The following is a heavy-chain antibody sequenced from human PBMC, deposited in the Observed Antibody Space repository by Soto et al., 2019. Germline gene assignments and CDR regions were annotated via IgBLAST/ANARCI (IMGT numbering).Heavy chain of an antibody. J-gene: IGHJ6*02. V-gene: IGHV3-11*01. Sequence: PVGSLRLSCAASGFTFSDYYMSWIRQAPGKGLEWVSYISSSGSTIYYADSVKGRFTISRDNAKNSLYLQMNSLRAEDTAVYYCARILSYGDYYYYGMDVWGQGTTVTVSS. CDR3: ARILSYGDYYYYGMDV. D-gene: IGHD4-17*01. CDR1: GFTFSDYY. CDR2: ISSSGSTI.